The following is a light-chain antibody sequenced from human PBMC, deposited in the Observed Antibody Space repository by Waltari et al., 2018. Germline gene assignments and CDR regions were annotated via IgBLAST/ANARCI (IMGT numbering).Light chain of an antibody. V-gene: IGLV2-23*01. CDR3: CAYAGSSIYV. J-gene: IGLJ1*01. Sequence: QSALTPPAAVSGSPGPSFTRSCAGSNSDVGTYNLAPWYQQHPGEAPKLLIFETTKRPSGVSDRFSGSRSGNTASLTISGLQAEDEAEYSCCAYAGSSIYVFGSGTRVTVL. CDR1: NSDVGTYNL. CDR2: ETT.